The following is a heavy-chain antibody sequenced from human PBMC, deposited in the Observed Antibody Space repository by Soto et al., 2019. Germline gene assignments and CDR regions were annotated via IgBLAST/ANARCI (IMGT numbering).Heavy chain of an antibody. D-gene: IGHD3-10*01. CDR3: AKALYGGFTY. CDR1: GFTFSNYA. V-gene: IGHV3-23*01. CDR2: FSGSGDTT. Sequence: EVQLLESGGGLVQPGGSLRLSCAASGFTFSNYAMNWVRQAPGKGLEWVSVFSGSGDTTYYADSVQGRFTISRDNSRNTLYLQMNSLRAEDPAVYYCAKALYGGFTYWGQGTLVTVSS. J-gene: IGHJ4*02.